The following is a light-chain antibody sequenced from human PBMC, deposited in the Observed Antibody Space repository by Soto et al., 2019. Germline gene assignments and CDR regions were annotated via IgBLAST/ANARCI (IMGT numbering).Light chain of an antibody. CDR3: QQYEYWPPFT. V-gene: IGKV3-15*01. CDR1: QSVSHN. Sequence: EIVLTQSPVILSVSPGERATLSCRASQSVSHNVAGHQQKPGQAPRLLIYGSSTRASDIPARFSGSGSGTDFTRTISSLQYDYVAVYDCQQYEYWPPFTFGRRTKVDIK. CDR2: GSS. J-gene: IGKJ3*01.